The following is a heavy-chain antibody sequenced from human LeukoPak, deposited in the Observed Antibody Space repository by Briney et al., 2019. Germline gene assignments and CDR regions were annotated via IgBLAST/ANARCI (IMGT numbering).Heavy chain of an antibody. Sequence: ASVKVSCKASGGTFSSYAISWVRQAPGQGLEWMGWISAYNGNTNYAQKLQGRVTMTTDTSTSTAYMELRSLRSDDTAVYYCARGPGYCSSTSCWFDPWGQGTLVTVSS. CDR1: GGTFSSYA. CDR3: ARGPGYCSSTSCWFDP. CDR2: ISAYNGNT. J-gene: IGHJ5*02. D-gene: IGHD2-2*01. V-gene: IGHV1-18*01.